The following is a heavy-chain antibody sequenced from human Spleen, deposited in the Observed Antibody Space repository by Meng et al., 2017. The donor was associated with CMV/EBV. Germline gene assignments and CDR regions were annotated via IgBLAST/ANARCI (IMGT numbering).Heavy chain of an antibody. Sequence: GESLKISCAASGFTFNTYAMHWVRQAPGKGLEWVAVISYDGSNKYTADSVQGRLTISRDNAKNSLYLQMNSLRADDTAVYYCVRDAGSSSGDDAFDIWGQGTMVTVSS. CDR1: GFTFNTYA. J-gene: IGHJ3*02. CDR2: ISYDGSNK. CDR3: VRDAGSSSGDDAFDI. D-gene: IGHD6-6*01. V-gene: IGHV3-30*04.